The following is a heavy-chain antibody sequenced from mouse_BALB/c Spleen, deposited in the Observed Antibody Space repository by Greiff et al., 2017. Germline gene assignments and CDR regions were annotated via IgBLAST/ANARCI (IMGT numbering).Heavy chain of an antibody. J-gene: IGHJ4*01. V-gene: IGHV3-2*02. CDR3: AREGGFYYAMDY. CDR2: ISYSGST. CDR1: GYSITSDYA. Sequence: VQLQQSGPGLVKPSQSLSLTCTVTGYSITSDYAWNWIRQFPGNKLEWMGYISYSGSTSYNPSLKSRISITRDTSKNQFFLQLNSVTTEDTATYYCAREGGFYYAMDYWGQGTSVTVSS.